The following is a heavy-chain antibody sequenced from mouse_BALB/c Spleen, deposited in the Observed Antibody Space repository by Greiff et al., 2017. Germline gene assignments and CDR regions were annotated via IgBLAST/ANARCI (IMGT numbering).Heavy chain of an antibody. Sequence: EVKLMESGGGLVKLGGSLKLSCAASGFTFSSYYMSWVRQTPEKRLELVAAINSNGGSTYYPDTVKGRFTISRDNAKNTLYLQMSSLKSEDTALYYCAGYYYGSSYAMDYWGQGTSVTVSS. V-gene: IGHV5-6-2*01. D-gene: IGHD1-1*01. CDR1: GFTFSSYY. CDR2: INSNGGST. CDR3: AGYYYGSSYAMDY. J-gene: IGHJ4*01.